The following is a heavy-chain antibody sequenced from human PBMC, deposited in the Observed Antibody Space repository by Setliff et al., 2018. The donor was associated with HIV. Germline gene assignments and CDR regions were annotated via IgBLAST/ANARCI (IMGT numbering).Heavy chain of an antibody. CDR1: GGSFSGYY. Sequence: SETLSLTCAVYGGSFSGYYWGFIRQPPGKGLEWIGSIFHSGTTYYNPSLKSRVTMSVDTSENQFSLKLRSVTAAETAVYYCATCSVGWSREEHPRPDGAFHIWGQGSMVTVSS. V-gene: IGHV4-38-2*01. D-gene: IGHD3-3*01. CDR2: IFHSGTT. CDR3: ATCSVGWSREEHPRPDGAFHI. J-gene: IGHJ3*02.